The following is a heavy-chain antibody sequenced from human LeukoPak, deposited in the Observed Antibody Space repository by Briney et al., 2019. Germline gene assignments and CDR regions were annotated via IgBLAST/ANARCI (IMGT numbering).Heavy chain of an antibody. CDR3: ASRATVTTDRFWFDP. J-gene: IGHJ5*02. CDR2: IYSGGST. V-gene: IGHV3-53*01. D-gene: IGHD4-11*01. CDR1: GFTFSSYA. Sequence: PGGSLRLSCAASGFTFSSYAVSWVRQAPGKGLKWVSVIYSGGSTYYADSVKGRFTISRDNSKNTLYLQTNSLRAEDTAVYYCASRATVTTDRFWFDPWGQGTLVAVSS.